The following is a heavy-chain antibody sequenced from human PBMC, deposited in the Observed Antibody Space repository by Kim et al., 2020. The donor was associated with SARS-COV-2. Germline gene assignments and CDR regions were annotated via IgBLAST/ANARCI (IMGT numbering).Heavy chain of an antibody. D-gene: IGHD1-1*01. V-gene: IGHV1-69*04. CDR2: IIPILGIA. CDR1: GGTFSSYA. Sequence: SVKVSCKASGGTFSSYAISWVRQAPGQGLEWMGRIIPILGIANYAQKFQGRVTITADKSTSTAYMELSSLRSEDTAVYYCARLGLRDWTGTPDYWGQGTLVTVSS. J-gene: IGHJ4*02. CDR3: ARLGLRDWTGTPDY.